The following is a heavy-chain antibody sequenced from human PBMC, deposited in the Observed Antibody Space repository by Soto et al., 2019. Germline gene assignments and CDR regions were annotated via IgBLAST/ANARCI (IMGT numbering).Heavy chain of an antibody. J-gene: IGHJ4*02. CDR2: ISYEGIDK. Sequence: QVLLVESGGGVVQPGRSLRLSCAASGFTFSGYAMHWVRQAPGKGLEWVAVISYEGIDKHYADSVKGRFSISRDESENTLYLQMNSLRAEYTAMYYCAKVAYHDSFYFDSWGQRTLVTVSS. CDR1: GFTFSGYA. V-gene: IGHV3-30-3*01. D-gene: IGHD2-21*01. CDR3: AKVAYHDSFYFDS.